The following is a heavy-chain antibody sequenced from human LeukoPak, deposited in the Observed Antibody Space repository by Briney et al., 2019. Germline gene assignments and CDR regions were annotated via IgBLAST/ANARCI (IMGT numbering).Heavy chain of an antibody. J-gene: IGHJ4*02. Sequence: PGGSLRLSCAASGFTFSDYYMSWIRQAPGKGLEWVSYISPSGSTIYYADSMKGRFTISRDNAKNSLYLQMNSLRAEGTAIYYCATYRQVLLPFESWGQGTLVTVSS. D-gene: IGHD5-18*01. CDR1: GFTFSDYY. CDR2: ISPSGSTI. CDR3: ATYRQVLLPFES. V-gene: IGHV3-11*01.